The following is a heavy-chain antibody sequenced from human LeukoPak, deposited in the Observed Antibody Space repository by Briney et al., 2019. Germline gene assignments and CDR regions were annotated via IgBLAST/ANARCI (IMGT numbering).Heavy chain of an antibody. CDR2: ISYDGSNK. V-gene: IGHV3-30*04. Sequence: GGSLRLSCAASGFTFSSYAMHWVRQAPGKGLEWVAVISYDGSNKYYADSVKGRFTISRDNSKNTLYLQMNSLRAEDTAVYHCARDSGYYDSSGSYYFDYWGQGTLVAVSS. D-gene: IGHD3-22*01. CDR1: GFTFSSYA. CDR3: ARDSGYYDSSGSYYFDY. J-gene: IGHJ4*02.